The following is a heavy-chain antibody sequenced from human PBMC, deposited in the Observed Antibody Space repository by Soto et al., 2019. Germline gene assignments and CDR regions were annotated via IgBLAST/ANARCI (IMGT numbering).Heavy chain of an antibody. D-gene: IGHD1-26*01. CDR2: IVGGSGNT. CDR1: GFTFSTSA. V-gene: IGHV1-58*01. J-gene: IGHJ6*02. Sequence: MQLVQSGPEVKKPGTSVKVSCKASGFTFSTSAVQWVRQARGQRPEWMGWIVGGSGNTNYAQNSQERVIITRDMSTSTVYMEVSSLRSDDTAVYFCAARRSGLYAMDVWVQGTTVTVSS. CDR3: AARRSGLYAMDV.